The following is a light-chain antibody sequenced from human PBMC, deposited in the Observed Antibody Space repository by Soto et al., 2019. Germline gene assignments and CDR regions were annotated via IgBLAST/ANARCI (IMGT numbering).Light chain of an antibody. CDR2: WAS. CDR3: QHYVTTPLS. V-gene: IGKV4-1*01. J-gene: IGKJ3*01. CDR1: QSLLRSSNNKNS. Sequence: DIVMTQSPDSLAVSMGERATINCRSSQSLLRSSNNKNSLAWYQLKPGQPPKLLIYWASTRESGVPDRFSGSGSGTDFTLTISSLLAEDVAVYYCQHYVTTPLSFGPGTKVEIK.